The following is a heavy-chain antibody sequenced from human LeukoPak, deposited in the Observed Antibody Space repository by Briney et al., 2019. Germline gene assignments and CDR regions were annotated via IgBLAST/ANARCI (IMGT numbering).Heavy chain of an antibody. V-gene: IGHV1-2*02. CDR2: INPNSGGT. CDR1: GYTFTGYY. Sequence: ASVKVSCKASGYTFTGYYMHWVRQAPGQGVEWMGWINPNSGGTNYAQKFQGRVTMTRDTSISTAYMELSRLRSDDTAVYYCARDFYPRQGYYGMDVWGQGTTVTVSS. CDR3: ARDFYPRQGYYGMDV. D-gene: IGHD2/OR15-2a*01. J-gene: IGHJ6*02.